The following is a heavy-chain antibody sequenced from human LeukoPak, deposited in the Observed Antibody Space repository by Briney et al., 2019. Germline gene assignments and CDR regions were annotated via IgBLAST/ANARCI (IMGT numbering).Heavy chain of an antibody. CDR1: GFTFDDYG. D-gene: IGHD6-13*01. CDR2: INWNGGST. V-gene: IGHV3-20*04. J-gene: IGHJ4*02. Sequence: GGSLRLSCAASGFTFDDYGMSWVRQAPGKGLEWVSGINWNGGSTGYADSVKGRLTTSRDNAKNSLYLQMNSLRAEDTALYYCARGTLKAAATDFDYWGQGTLVTVSS. CDR3: ARGTLKAAATDFDY.